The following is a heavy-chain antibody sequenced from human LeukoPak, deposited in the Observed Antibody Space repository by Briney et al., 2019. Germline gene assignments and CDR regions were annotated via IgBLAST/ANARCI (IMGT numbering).Heavy chain of an antibody. CDR1: GYTLTELS. D-gene: IGHD3-22*01. CDR2: FDPEDGET. Sequence: ASVKVSCKVSGYTLTELSMHWVRQAPGKGLEWMGGFDPEDGETIYAQKFLGRVTMTEDTSTDTAYMELSSLRSEDTAVYYCATRPYDSSGYGDDYWGQGTLVTVSS. CDR3: ATRPYDSSGYGDDY. J-gene: IGHJ4*02. V-gene: IGHV1-24*01.